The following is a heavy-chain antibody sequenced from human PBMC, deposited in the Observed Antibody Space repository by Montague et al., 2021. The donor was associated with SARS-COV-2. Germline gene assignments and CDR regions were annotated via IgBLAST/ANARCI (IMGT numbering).Heavy chain of an antibody. D-gene: IGHD6-13*01. V-gene: IGHV2-70*11. CDR2: IDWDDDK. CDR3: ARMRIAAAGSPFDI. Sequence: PALVKPTQTLTLTCTFSGFSFNTSGMCVSWIRQPPGKALEWLARIDWDDDKYYSTSLKTRLTISKDTSKNQVVLTMTNMDPVDTATYYCARMRIAAAGSPFDIWGQGTMVTVSS. J-gene: IGHJ3*02. CDR1: GFSFNTSGMC.